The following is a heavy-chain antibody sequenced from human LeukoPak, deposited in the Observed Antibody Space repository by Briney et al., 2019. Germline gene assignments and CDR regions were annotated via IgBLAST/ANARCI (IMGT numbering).Heavy chain of an antibody. Sequence: SETLSLTCAVYGGSFSGYYWSWIRQPPGKGLEWIGEINHSGSTNYNPSLKSRVTISVDTSKSQFSLKLNSVTAADTAVYYCARLDVVVPAAAFDYWGQGTLVTVSS. J-gene: IGHJ4*02. D-gene: IGHD2-2*01. CDR2: INHSGST. V-gene: IGHV4-34*01. CDR1: GGSFSGYY. CDR3: ARLDVVVPAAAFDY.